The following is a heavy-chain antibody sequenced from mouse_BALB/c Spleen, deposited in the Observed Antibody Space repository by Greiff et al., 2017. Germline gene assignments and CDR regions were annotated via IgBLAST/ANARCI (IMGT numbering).Heavy chain of an antibody. D-gene: IGHD2-10*01. J-gene: IGHJ4*01. V-gene: IGHV5-4*02. CDR2: ISDGGSYT. Sequence: EVMLVESGGGLVKPGGSLKLSCAASGFTFSDYYMYWVRQTPEKRLEWVATISDGGSYTYYPDSVKGRFTISRDNAKNNLYLQMSSLKSEDTAMYYCAREGAYYGPMDYWGQGTSVTVSS. CDR1: GFTFSDYY. CDR3: AREGAYYGPMDY.